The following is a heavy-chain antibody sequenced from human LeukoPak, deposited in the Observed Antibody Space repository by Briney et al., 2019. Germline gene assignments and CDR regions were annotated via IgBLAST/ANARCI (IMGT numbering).Heavy chain of an antibody. Sequence: GGSLRLSCAASGFTFSSYWMNWVRQAPGKGLEWVSFISTTYSTIYYADSVKGRFTISRDNAKNSLYLQMNSLGAEDTAVYYCARAPSGFNYAFDYWGQGTLVAVSS. J-gene: IGHJ4*02. CDR1: GFTFSSYW. D-gene: IGHD5-18*01. CDR2: ISTTYSTI. V-gene: IGHV3-48*01. CDR3: ARAPSGFNYAFDY.